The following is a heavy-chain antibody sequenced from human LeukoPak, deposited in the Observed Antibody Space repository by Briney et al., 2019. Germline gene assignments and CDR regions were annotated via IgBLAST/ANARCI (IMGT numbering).Heavy chain of an antibody. CDR2: INPNSGGT. CDR3: ARAPRVRIAVAELQH. D-gene: IGHD6-19*01. V-gene: IGHV1-2*02. Sequence: ASVKVSCKASGYTFTGYYMHWVRQAPGQGLEWMGWINPNSGGTNYAQKFQGRVTMTRDTSISTAYMELSRLRFDDTAVYYFARAPRVRIAVAELQHWGQGTLVTVSS. CDR1: GYTFTGYY. J-gene: IGHJ1*01.